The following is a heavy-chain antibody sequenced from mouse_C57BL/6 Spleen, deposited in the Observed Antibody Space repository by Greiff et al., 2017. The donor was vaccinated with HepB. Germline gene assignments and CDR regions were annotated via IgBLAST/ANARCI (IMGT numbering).Heavy chain of an antibody. D-gene: IGHD1-1*01. V-gene: IGHV1-69*01. Sequence: QVQLKQPGAELVMPGASVKLSCKASGYTFTSYWIHWVKQRPGQGLEWIGEIDPSDSYTNYNQKFKGKSTLTVDKSSSTAYMQLSSLTSEDSAVYYCAKSTVVEGGFAYWGQGTLVTVSA. CDR2: IDPSDSYT. CDR3: AKSTVVEGGFAY. CDR1: GYTFTSYW. J-gene: IGHJ3*01.